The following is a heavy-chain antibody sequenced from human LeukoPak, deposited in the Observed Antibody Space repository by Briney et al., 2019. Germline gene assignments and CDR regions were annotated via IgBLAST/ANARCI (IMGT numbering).Heavy chain of an antibody. J-gene: IGHJ5*02. D-gene: IGHD3-10*01. Sequence: GGSLRLSCAASGFTFSIYWMSWVRQAPGKGLEWVANINQDGGEKYYVDSVKGRFTISRDNAKNSLYLQMSSLRVEDTAVHYCARPPYSDKWYGGPWGQGTLVTVSS. CDR1: GFTFSIYW. CDR3: ARPPYSDKWYGGP. CDR2: INQDGGEK. V-gene: IGHV3-7*01.